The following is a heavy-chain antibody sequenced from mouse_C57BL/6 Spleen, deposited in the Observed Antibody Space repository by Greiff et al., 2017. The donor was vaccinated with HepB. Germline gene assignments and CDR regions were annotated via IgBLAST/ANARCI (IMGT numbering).Heavy chain of an antibody. J-gene: IGHJ3*01. D-gene: IGHD2-4*01. V-gene: IGHV1-26*01. CDR1: GYTFTDYY. Sequence: EVQLQQSGPELVKPGASVKISCKASGYTFTDYYMNWVKQSHGKSLEWIGDINPNNGGTSYNQKFKGKATLTVDKSSSTAYMELRSLTSEDSAVYYCARPIYYYYDEAWFAYWGQGTLVTVSA. CDR2: INPNNGGT. CDR3: ARPIYYYYDEAWFAY.